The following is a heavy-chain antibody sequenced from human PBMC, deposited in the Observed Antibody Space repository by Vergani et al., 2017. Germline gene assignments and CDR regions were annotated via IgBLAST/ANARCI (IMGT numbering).Heavy chain of an antibody. CDR2: INPSGGST. V-gene: IGHV1-46*01. J-gene: IGHJ6*02. Sequence: QVQLVQSGAEVKKPGASVKVSCKASGYTFTSYYMHWVRQAPGQGLEWMGIINPSGGSTSYAQKFQGRVTMTRDTSTSTVYMELSSLRSEDTAVYYCARLGYLDWDTAPNYGMDVWGQGTTVTVSS. CDR3: ARLGYLDWDTAPNYGMDV. D-gene: IGHD3-9*01. CDR1: GYTFTSYY.